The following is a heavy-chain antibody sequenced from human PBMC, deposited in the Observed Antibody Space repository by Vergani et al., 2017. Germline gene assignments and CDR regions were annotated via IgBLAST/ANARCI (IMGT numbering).Heavy chain of an antibody. J-gene: IGHJ4*02. CDR1: GGSISSSSYY. CDR2: IYYSGST. V-gene: IGHV4-39*01. CDR3: ARGRPSPLSGSYYYY. Sequence: QLQLQESGPGLVKPSETLSLTCTVSGGSISSSSYYWGWIRQPPGKGLEWIGSIYYSGSTYYNPSLKSRVTISVDTSKNQFSLKLSSVTAADTAVYYCARGRPSPLSGSYYYYWGQGTLVTVSS. D-gene: IGHD1-26*01.